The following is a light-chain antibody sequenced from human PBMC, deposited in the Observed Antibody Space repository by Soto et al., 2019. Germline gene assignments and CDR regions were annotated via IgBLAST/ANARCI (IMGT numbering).Light chain of an antibody. CDR1: QSISNY. V-gene: IGKV1-39*01. Sequence: DIQMTRSPSPLSASVGDRVTITCRASQSISNYLNWYQQKPGQAPNLLIYIASNLHSGVPSRFSGSGSGTDFTLTVSSLQPEDFATYYCHQSYDIPTFGQGTRLEIK. J-gene: IGKJ5*01. CDR3: HQSYDIPT. CDR2: IAS.